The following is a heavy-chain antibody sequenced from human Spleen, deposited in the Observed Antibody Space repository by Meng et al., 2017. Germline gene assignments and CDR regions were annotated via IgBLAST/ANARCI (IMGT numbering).Heavy chain of an antibody. V-gene: IGHV4-34*01. J-gene: IGHJ4*02. CDR3: ARGPTTMAHDFDY. Sequence: RWGGDLFNPSRTLSLPCVVSGGYLSDYYWSWIRQPPGKGLEWIGEINHSGSTNYNPSLESRATISVDTSQNNLSLKLSSVTAADSAVYYCARGPTTMAHDFDYWGQGTLVTVSS. CDR1: GGYLSDYY. D-gene: IGHD4-11*01. CDR2: INHSGST.